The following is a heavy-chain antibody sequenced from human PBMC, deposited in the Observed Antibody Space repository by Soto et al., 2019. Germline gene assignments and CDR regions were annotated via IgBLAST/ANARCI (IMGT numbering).Heavy chain of an antibody. CDR1: GFTFISYG. J-gene: IGHJ3*01. CDR2: ISYDESTT. CDR3: SKAMIGSYDSDAFDV. Sequence: LRXSCASSGFTFISYGVHWVRQAPGKGLEWVAVISYDESTTFYADSVKGRFTISRDNSKNTLFLQMNSLRPEDTAVYYCSKAMIGSYDSDAFDVWGQGTMVTVSS. D-gene: IGHD3-22*01. V-gene: IGHV3-30*18.